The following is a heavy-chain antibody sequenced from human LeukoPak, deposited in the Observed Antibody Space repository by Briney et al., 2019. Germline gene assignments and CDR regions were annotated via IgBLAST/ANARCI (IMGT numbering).Heavy chain of an antibody. CDR3: ARDEGIAVAGTFSY. D-gene: IGHD6-19*01. V-gene: IGHV1-3*01. J-gene: IGHJ4*02. CDR2: INAGNGNT. CDR1: GYTFTSYA. Sequence: ASVKVSCKASGYTFTSYAMHWVRQAPGQRLEWMGWINAGNGNTKYSQKFQGRVTITRDTSASTAYMELSSLRSEDTAVYYCARDEGIAVAGTFSYWGQGTLVTVSS.